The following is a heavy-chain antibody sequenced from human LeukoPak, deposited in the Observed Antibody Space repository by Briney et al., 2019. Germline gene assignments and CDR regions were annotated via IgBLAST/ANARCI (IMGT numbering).Heavy chain of an antibody. CDR2: IYSGGGT. D-gene: IGHD1-26*01. CDR3: ARGQVVGATDYFDY. J-gene: IGHJ4*02. V-gene: IGHV3-53*01. CDR1: GFTVSNHY. Sequence: GGSLRLSCAASGFTVSNHYMNWVRQAPGKGLEWVSVIYSGGGTHYTDSVKGRFSISRDNSKNTLFLQMNNLRAEDTALYYCARGQVVGATDYFDYWGQGTPVTVAS.